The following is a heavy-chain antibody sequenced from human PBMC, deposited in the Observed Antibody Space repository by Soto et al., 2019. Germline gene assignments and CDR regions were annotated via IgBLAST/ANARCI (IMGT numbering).Heavy chain of an antibody. J-gene: IGHJ4*02. Sequence: QVQLVQSGAEVQTPGSSVKVSCKASGGTFSSYAISWVRQAPGQGLEWMGGIIPIFGTANYAQKFQGRVTITADKSTSTAYMELSSLRSEDTAVYYCASLPPSVEMATAMVDYWGQGTLVTVSS. V-gene: IGHV1-69*06. CDR3: ASLPPSVEMATAMVDY. D-gene: IGHD5-18*01. CDR2: IIPIFGTA. CDR1: GGTFSSYA.